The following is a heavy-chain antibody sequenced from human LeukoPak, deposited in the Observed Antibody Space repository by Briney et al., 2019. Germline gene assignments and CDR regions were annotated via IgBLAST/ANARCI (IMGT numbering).Heavy chain of an antibody. CDR1: GFTFSRYA. D-gene: IGHD3-10*01. V-gene: IGHV3-64*01. Sequence: PGGSLRLSCAASGFTFSRYAIHWVRQAPGKGLEYVSAISSNGLTTYYANSVKGRFTISRDNSKNTLYLRMGSLRVEDMAMYYCARTPDLRMVRGVIITDDAFDIWGQGTMVTVSS. CDR2: ISSNGLTT. J-gene: IGHJ3*02. CDR3: ARTPDLRMVRGVIITDDAFDI.